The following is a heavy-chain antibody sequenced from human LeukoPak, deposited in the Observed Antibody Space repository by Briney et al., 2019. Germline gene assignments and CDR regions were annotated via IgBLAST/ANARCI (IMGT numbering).Heavy chain of an antibody. CDR3: ARATRDDFGDVHDAFDV. J-gene: IGHJ3*01. CDR2: INPSDGGT. CDR1: GFTFSSYA. V-gene: IGHV3-23*01. D-gene: IGHD4-17*01. Sequence: GGSLRLSCAASGFTFSSYAMNWVRQTPGKGLEWVSVINPSDGGTHYADSVKGRFTISRDNSKNTVYLQMNTLRADDTAIYYCARATRDDFGDVHDAFDVWGQGTMVAVSS.